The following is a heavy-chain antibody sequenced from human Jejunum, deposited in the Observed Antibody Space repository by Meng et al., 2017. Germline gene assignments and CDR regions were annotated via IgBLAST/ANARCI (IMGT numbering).Heavy chain of an antibody. Sequence: GESLKISCAASGFTFSDYQMSWIRQAPGKRLEWVSCIAPSGSTIYYADSVGDRITFSRDNAKNSLYLQMNGLRVEGTDVYYCTRGCTRPDYWGQGTLVTVSS. CDR3: TRGCTRPDY. V-gene: IGHV3-11*01. CDR2: IAPSGSTI. D-gene: IGHD2-2*01. CDR1: GFTFSDYQ. J-gene: IGHJ4*02.